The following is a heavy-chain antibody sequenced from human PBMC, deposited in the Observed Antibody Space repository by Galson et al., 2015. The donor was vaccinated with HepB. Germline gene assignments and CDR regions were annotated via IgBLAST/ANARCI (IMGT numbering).Heavy chain of an antibody. CDR3: ARYLSPGWVSGAFDI. CDR1: GGSISSYY. V-gene: IGHV4-59*08. CDR2: IYYSGST. Sequence: SETLSLTCTVSGGSISSYYWSWIRQPPGKGLEWIGYIYYSGSTNYNPSLKSRVTISVDTSKNQFSLKLSSVTAADTAVYYCARYLSPGWVSGAFDIWGQGTMVTVSS. D-gene: IGHD1-26*01. J-gene: IGHJ3*02.